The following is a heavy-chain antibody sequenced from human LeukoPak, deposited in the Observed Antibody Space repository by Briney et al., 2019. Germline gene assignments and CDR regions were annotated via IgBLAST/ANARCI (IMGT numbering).Heavy chain of an antibody. J-gene: IGHJ6*03. CDR3: ARIAVAGTGKRYYYYMDV. D-gene: IGHD6-19*01. CDR1: GYTFTGYY. CDR2: INPNSGGT. V-gene: IGHV1-2*02. Sequence: GASVKVSCKASGYTFTGYYMHWVRQAPGQGLEWMGWINPNSGGTNYAQKFQGRVTMTRDTSIGTAYMELSRLRSDDTAVYYCARIAVAGTGKRYYYYMDVWGKGTTVTVS.